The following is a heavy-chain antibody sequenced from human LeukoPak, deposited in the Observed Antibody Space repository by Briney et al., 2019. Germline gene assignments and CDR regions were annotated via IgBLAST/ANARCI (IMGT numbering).Heavy chain of an antibody. CDR1: GGTFSSYA. J-gene: IGHJ6*02. D-gene: IGHD5-18*01. CDR3: AREPRGYSYGTEYYYYGMDV. V-gene: IGHV1-69*13. Sequence: SVKVSCKASGGTFSSYAISWVRQAPGQGLEWMGGIIPIFGTANYAQKFQGRVTITADESTSTAYMELSSLRSEDTAVYYCAREPRGYSYGTEYYYYGMDVWGQGTTVTVSS. CDR2: IIPIFGTA.